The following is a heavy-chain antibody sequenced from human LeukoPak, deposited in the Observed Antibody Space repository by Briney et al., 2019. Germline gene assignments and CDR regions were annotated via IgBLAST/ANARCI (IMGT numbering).Heavy chain of an antibody. J-gene: IGHJ6*03. CDR1: GGTFSSYA. CDR2: IIPIFGTA. V-gene: IGHV1-69*05. CDR3: ATGKSGPNISYYMDV. D-gene: IGHD5-12*01. Sequence: SVKVSCKASGGTFSSYAISWVRQAPGQGLEWMGGIIPIFGTANYAQKFQGRVTITTDKSTSTAYMELSSLRSEDTAVYYCATGKSGPNISYYMDVWGKGTTVTVSS.